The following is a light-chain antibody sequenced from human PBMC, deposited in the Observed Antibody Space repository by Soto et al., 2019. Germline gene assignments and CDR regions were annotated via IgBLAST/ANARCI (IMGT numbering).Light chain of an antibody. CDR1: QSIGNC. V-gene: IGKV1-39*01. CDR2: GAS. CDR3: QQSYSTPMYS. Sequence: DIQMTQAPSSLSASVGDRVTITCRASQSIGNCLNGYQQKSGKAPNLLIYGASSLQSGVPSRFSGSGSGTVFTLTISGLQLEDLATYYCQQSYSTPMYSFGPGTKLEIK. J-gene: IGKJ2*01.